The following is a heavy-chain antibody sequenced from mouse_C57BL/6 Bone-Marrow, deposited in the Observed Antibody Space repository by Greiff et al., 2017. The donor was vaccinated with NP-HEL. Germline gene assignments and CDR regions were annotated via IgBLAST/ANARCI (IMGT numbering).Heavy chain of an antibody. CDR2: ISSGGSYT. Sequence: VQLKESGGDLVKPGGSLKLSCAASGFTFSSYGMPWVRQTPDKRLEWVATISSGGSYTYYPDSVKGRFTISRDNAKNTLYLHMSSLKSEDTAMYYCARGSLYAMDYWGQGTSVTVSS. CDR1: GFTFSSYG. V-gene: IGHV5-6*01. J-gene: IGHJ4*01. CDR3: ARGSLYAMDY.